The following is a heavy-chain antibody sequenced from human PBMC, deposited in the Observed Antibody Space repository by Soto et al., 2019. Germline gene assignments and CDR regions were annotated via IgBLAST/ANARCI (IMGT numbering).Heavy chain of an antibody. V-gene: IGHV4-4*02. CDR1: GDSISGSQW. CDR3: ARLLDSWGEPHYFDS. D-gene: IGHD3-16*01. Sequence: PSETLSLTCAVSGDSISGSQWWSWVRLPPGKGLEWIGEISHTGTTNYNPSLKSRVTMSVDKPKNQFSLNLTSVTAADTAVYYCARLLDSWGEPHYFDSWGQGTMVTVSS. CDR2: ISHTGTT. J-gene: IGHJ4*02.